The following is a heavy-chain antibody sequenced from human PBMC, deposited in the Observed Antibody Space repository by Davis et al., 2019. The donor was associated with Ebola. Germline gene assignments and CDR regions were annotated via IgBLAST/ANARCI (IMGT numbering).Heavy chain of an antibody. J-gene: IGHJ4*02. CDR1: GFTFSSYS. D-gene: IGHD6-13*01. CDR3: ARELLAAAGFDY. CDR2: ISSSSSYI. V-gene: IGHV3-21*01. Sequence: GGSLRLSCAASGFTFSSYSMNCVRQATGKGLEWVSSISSSSSYIYYADSVKGRSTISRDNSKNTLYLQMNSLRAEDTAVYYCARELLAAAGFDYWGQGSLVSVSS.